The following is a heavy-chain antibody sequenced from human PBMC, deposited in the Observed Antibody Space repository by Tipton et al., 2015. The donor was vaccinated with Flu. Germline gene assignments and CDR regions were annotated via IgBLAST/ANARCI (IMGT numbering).Heavy chain of an antibody. J-gene: IGHJ2*01. CDR1: GGSISSCN. D-gene: IGHD6-13*01. V-gene: IGHV4-59*01. Sequence: TLSLTCTVSGGSISSCNWSWIRQPPGKGLEWIGYIYYSGSTNYNPSLKSRVTISVDTSKNQFALKLSSVTAADTAVYCCVRVSSSSSGSQDWYFDLWGRGTLVTVST. CDR3: VRVSSSSSGSQDWYFDL. CDR2: IYYSGST.